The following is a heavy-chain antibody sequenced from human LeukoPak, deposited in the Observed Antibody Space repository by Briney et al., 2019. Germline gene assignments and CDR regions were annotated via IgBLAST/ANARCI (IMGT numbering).Heavy chain of an antibody. CDR1: GGSISSYY. CDR3: ASLGGGSGSGAFDH. Sequence: SETLSLTCTVSGGSISSYYWTWIRQPPGKGLGWIGYIFFSGSTSYNPSLKSRVTISVDTSKNQFSLKLGSVTAADTAVYYCASLGGGSGSGAFDHWGLGTLVTVPS. V-gene: IGHV4-59*01. CDR2: IFFSGST. D-gene: IGHD3-10*01. J-gene: IGHJ4*02.